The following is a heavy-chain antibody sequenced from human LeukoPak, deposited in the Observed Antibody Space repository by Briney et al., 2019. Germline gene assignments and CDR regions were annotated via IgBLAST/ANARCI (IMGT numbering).Heavy chain of an antibody. D-gene: IGHD4-17*01. J-gene: IGHJ6*03. CDR2: IYYSGST. CDR3: ARESYGDYGRYYYYYMDV. CDR1: GGSISSYY. Sequence: SETLSLTCTVSGGSISSYYWSWLRQPPGKGLEWLGYIYYSGSTNYNPSLKSRVTISVDTSKNQFSLKLSSVTAADTAVYYCARESYGDYGRYYYYYMDVWGKGTTVTVSS. V-gene: IGHV4-59*01.